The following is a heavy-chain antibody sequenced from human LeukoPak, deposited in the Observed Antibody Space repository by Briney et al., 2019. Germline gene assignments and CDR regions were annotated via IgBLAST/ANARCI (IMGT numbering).Heavy chain of an antibody. D-gene: IGHD1-14*01. V-gene: IGHV3-23*01. CDR1: GFTFSTYA. Sequence: PGGSLRLSCAASGFTFSTYAMSWVRQGPGKGLEWVSTISSTGDKTYYADSVKGRFTISRDDSANTLYLRMNSLRAEDTAVYYCGKGDATGHAYFDHWGQGTLVTVSS. J-gene: IGHJ4*02. CDR2: ISSTGDKT. CDR3: GKGDATGHAYFDH.